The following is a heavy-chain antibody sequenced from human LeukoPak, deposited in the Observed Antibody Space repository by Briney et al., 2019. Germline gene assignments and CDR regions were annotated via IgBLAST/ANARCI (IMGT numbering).Heavy chain of an antibody. D-gene: IGHD2-2*01. J-gene: IGHJ4*02. CDR3: ARHANIVVVPAAKAFDY. CDR1: GGSISSSSHY. CDR2: IYYSGNT. Sequence: SETLSLTCTVSGGSISSSSHYWGWIRQPPGKGLGWIGSIYYSGNTYYNPSLKSRVTISIDTSKNQFSLKLSSVTAADTAVYYCARHANIVVVPAAKAFDYWGQGTLVTVSS. V-gene: IGHV4-39*01.